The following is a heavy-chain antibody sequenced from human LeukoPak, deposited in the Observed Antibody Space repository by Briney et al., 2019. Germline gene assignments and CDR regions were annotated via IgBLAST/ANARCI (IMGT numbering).Heavy chain of an antibody. J-gene: IGHJ6*02. V-gene: IGHV3-53*01. D-gene: IGHD3-22*01. CDR3: AGYYDSSGYYDVYSYYYYGMDV. Sequence: GGSLRLSCAASGFTFSSNYMSWVRQAPGKGLEWVSVIYSGGSTYYADSVKGRFTISRDNSKNTLYLQMNSLRAEDTAVYYCAGYYDSSGYYDVYSYYYYGMDVWGQGTTVTVSS. CDR2: IYSGGST. CDR1: GFTFSSNY.